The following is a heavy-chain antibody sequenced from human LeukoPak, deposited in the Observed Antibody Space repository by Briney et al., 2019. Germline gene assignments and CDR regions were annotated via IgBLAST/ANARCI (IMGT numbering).Heavy chain of an antibody. CDR2: INPSGGST. Sequence: ASVKVSCKASGYTFASYYIHWVRQAPGQGLEWMGIINPSGGSTTYAQKFQGRVTMTRDTSTSTVYMELSSLRSEDTAVYYCARRRSLHIAAAGMGYWGQGTLVTVSS. V-gene: IGHV1-46*01. D-gene: IGHD6-13*01. CDR3: ARRRSLHIAAAGMGY. CDR1: GYTFASYY. J-gene: IGHJ4*02.